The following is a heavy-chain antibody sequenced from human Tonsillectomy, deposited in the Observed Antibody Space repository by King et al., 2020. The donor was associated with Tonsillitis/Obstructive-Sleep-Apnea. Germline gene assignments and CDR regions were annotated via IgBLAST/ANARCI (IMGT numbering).Heavy chain of an antibody. CDR1: GYTFSSYG. CDR3: ARDSMSHYYDSSGYYTFDY. CDR2: ISAYNGHT. D-gene: IGHD3-22*01. V-gene: IGHV1-18*01. Sequence: QVQLVESGAEVKKPGASVKDSCKASGYTFSSYGISWVRQAPGQGLEWMGWISAYNGHTNYAQKLQGRVTMTTDTSTSTAYMEVRSLRSDDTAVYYCARDSMSHYYDSSGYYTFDYWGQGTLVTVSS. J-gene: IGHJ4*02.